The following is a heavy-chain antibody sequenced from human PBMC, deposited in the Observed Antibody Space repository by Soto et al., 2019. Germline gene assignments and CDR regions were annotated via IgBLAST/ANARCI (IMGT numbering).Heavy chain of an antibody. CDR1: GFTVSSNY. CDR3: ARDLVVPAANDYYYGMDV. CDR2: IYSGGST. J-gene: IGHJ6*02. V-gene: IGHV3-53*01. D-gene: IGHD2-2*01. Sequence: VQLVESGGGLIQPGGSLRLSCAASGFTVSSNYMSWVRQAPGKGLEWVSVIYSGGSTYYADSVKGRFTISRDNSKNTLYLQMNSLRAEDTAVYYCARDLVVPAANDYYYGMDVWGQGTTVTVSS.